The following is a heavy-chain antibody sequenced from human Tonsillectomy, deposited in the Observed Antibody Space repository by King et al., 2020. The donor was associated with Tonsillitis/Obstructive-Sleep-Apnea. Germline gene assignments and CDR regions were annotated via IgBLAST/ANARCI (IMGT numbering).Heavy chain of an antibody. CDR2: INPSGRT. CDR3: ARGDILTGYYASTDFDY. J-gene: IGHJ4*02. CDR1: GGSFSDYY. D-gene: IGHD3-9*01. V-gene: IGHV4-34*01. Sequence: VQLQQGGAGLLKPSETLSLTCAVYGGSFSDYYWSWIRQPPGKGLEWIGEINPSGRTNYNPSLTSRVTMLVDTSKNQFSLKLNSVTAADTAVYYCARGDILTGYYASTDFDYWGQGTLVTVSS.